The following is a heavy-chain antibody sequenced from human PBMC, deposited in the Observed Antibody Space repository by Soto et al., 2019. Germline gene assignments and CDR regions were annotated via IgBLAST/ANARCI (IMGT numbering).Heavy chain of an antibody. CDR2: INHSGST. Sequence: SETLSLTCAVYGGSFSGYYWSWIRQPPGKGLEWIGEINHSGSTNYNPSLKSRVTISVDTSKNQFSLKLSSVTAADTAVYYCARGVVVAASLNYFDYWGQGTLVTVSS. CDR1: GGSFSGYY. D-gene: IGHD2-15*01. CDR3: ARGVVVAASLNYFDY. J-gene: IGHJ4*02. V-gene: IGHV4-34*01.